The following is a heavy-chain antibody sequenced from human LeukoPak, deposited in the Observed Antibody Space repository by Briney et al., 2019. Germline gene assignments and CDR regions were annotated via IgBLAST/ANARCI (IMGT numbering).Heavy chain of an antibody. CDR3: ARLGVSSSWINFDY. D-gene: IGHD6-13*01. CDR1: GGSISSYY. CDR2: IYYSGTT. V-gene: IGHV4-59*12. Sequence: PSETLSLTCTVSGGSISSYYWNWLRQPPGKGLEWLGYIYYSGTTNYNPSLKSRVSMSVDTSKNQFSLKLSSVTAADTAVYYCARLGVSSSWINFDYWGQGTLVTVSS. J-gene: IGHJ4*02.